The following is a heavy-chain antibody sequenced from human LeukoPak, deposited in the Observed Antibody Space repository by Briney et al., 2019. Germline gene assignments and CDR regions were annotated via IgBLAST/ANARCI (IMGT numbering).Heavy chain of an antibody. V-gene: IGHV3-23*01. CDR1: GFTFSSYA. J-gene: IGHJ4*02. D-gene: IGHD3-22*01. CDR3: AKGKYYYDSSGSHGYYFDY. CDR2: ISGSGGST. Sequence: PGGSLRLSCAASGFTFSSYAMSWVRQAPGKGLEWVSAISGSGGSTYYADSVKGRFTISRDNSKNTLYLQMNSLRAEDTAVYYCAKGKYYYDSSGSHGYYFDYWGQGTLVTVSS.